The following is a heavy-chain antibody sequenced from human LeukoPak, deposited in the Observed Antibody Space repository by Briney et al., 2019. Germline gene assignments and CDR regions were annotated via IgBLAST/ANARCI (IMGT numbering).Heavy chain of an antibody. CDR2: IYTTGST. Sequence: SETLSLTCTVSGGSISSYYWSWIRQPAGKGLEWIGRIYTTGSTNYNSSLKSRVTMSVDTSKNQFSLKLSSVTPEDTAVYYCARGWLQSGFDYWGQGTLVTVSS. CDR3: ARGWLQSGFDY. V-gene: IGHV4-4*07. D-gene: IGHD5-24*01. CDR1: GGSISSYY. J-gene: IGHJ4*02.